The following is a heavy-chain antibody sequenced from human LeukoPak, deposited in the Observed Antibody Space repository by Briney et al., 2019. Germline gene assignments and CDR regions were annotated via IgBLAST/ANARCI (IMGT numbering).Heavy chain of an antibody. D-gene: IGHD4/OR15-4a*01. CDR1: GFTFSDYW. V-gene: IGHV3-23*01. J-gene: IGHJ4*02. CDR3: AKMVRDYFDY. Sequence: GGSLRLSCAASGFTFSDYWMHWVRQAPGKGLEWVSAISGSGGSTYYADSVKGRFTISRDNSKNTLYLQMNSLRAEDTAVYYCAKMVRDYFDYWGQGTLVTVSS. CDR2: ISGSGGST.